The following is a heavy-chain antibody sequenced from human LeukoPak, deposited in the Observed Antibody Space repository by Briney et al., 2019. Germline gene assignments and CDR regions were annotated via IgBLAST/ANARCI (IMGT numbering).Heavy chain of an antibody. J-gene: IGHJ3*02. D-gene: IGHD4-17*01. CDR1: GYTFTGYY. CDR2: INPNSGGT. Sequence: ASVKVSCKASGYTFTGYYMHWVRQAPGQGLEWMGWINPNSGGTNYAQKFQGRVTMTRDTSISTAYMELSRLRSDDTAVYYCASHYNDYGDSGAFDIWGQGTMVTVSS. V-gene: IGHV1-2*02. CDR3: ASHYNDYGDSGAFDI.